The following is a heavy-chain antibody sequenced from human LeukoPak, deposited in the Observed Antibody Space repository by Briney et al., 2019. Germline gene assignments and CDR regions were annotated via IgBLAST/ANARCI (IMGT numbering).Heavy chain of an antibody. CDR3: ARARGGYYDDSGYGFDS. Sequence: ASVKVSCKASGYTFTSYDINWVRQATGQGLEWMGWMNPNSDNTGYAQRFQGRVTITRNTSISTTCMELSSLRSEDTAVYYCARARGGYYDDSGYGFDSWGQGTLVTVSS. V-gene: IGHV1-8*03. CDR2: MNPNSDNT. D-gene: IGHD3-22*01. J-gene: IGHJ4*02. CDR1: GYTFTSYD.